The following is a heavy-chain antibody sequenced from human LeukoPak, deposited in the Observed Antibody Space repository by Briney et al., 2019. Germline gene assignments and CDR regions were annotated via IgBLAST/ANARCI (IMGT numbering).Heavy chain of an antibody. D-gene: IGHD4/OR15-4a*01. CDR1: GFTFSNYW. CDR3: ARAYGAYGGYYFDS. CDR2: IDSDGGST. V-gene: IGHV3-74*01. Sequence: GGSLRRSSAASGFTFSNYWMHWVRQAPGKERVGVSLIDSDGGSTTYADSVKGRFTISRDNAKNTLYLQMNSLRAEDTALYYCARAYGAYGGYYFDSWGQGTLVSVSS. J-gene: IGHJ4*02.